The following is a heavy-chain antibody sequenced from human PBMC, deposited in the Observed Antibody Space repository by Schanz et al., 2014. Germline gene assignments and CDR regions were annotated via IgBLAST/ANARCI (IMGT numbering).Heavy chain of an antibody. Sequence: QVQMVESGGGVVQPGRSLRLSCAASGFAFSVYGMHWVRQAPGKGLEWVALISNDGSIKYYADSVEGRFTISRDNSRNTLYLQMNSLRTEDTAVYYCAKAEYDILTDSYSRLDPWGQGTLVTVSS. CDR3: AKAEYDILTDSYSRLDP. CDR1: GFAFSVYG. V-gene: IGHV3-30*19. CDR2: ISNDGSIK. D-gene: IGHD3-9*01. J-gene: IGHJ5*02.